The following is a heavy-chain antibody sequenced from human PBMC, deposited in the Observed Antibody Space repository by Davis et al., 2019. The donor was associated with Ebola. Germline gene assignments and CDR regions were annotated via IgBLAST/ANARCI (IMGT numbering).Heavy chain of an antibody. CDR3: ARAAGYSSGWGDY. Sequence: SVKVSCKASGYTFTSYGISWVRQAPGQGLEWMGGIIPIFGTANYAQKFQGRVTITADESTSTAYMELSSLRSEDTAVYYCARAAGYSSGWGDYWGQGTLVTVSS. CDR1: GYTFTSYG. J-gene: IGHJ4*02. CDR2: IIPIFGTA. V-gene: IGHV1-69*13. D-gene: IGHD6-19*01.